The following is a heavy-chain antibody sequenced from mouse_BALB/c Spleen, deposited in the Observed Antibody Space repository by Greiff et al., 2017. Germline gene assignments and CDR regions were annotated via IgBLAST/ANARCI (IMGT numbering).Heavy chain of an antibody. D-gene: IGHD1-2*01. Sequence: EVQLVESGGGLVKPGGSLKLSCAASGFTFSSYAMSWVRQTPEKRLEWVASISSGGSTYYPDSVKGRFTISRDNARNILYLQMSSLRSEDTAMYYCAREDYGYGYWGQGTTLTVSS. CDR1: GFTFSSYA. V-gene: IGHV5-6-5*01. J-gene: IGHJ2*01. CDR2: ISSGGST. CDR3: AREDYGYGY.